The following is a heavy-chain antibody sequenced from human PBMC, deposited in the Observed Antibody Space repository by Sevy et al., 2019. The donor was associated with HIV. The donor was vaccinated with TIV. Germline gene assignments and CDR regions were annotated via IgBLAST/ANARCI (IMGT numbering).Heavy chain of an antibody. CDR3: ASGSLDSTGYPFDY. CDR2: ISSSSTYI. J-gene: IGHJ4*02. CDR1: GFTFSIYT. D-gene: IGHD3-22*01. Sequence: GGSLRLSCAASGFTFSIYTMNWVRQAPGKGLEWVSSISSSSTYIYYADSVRGRFTISRDNAKNSLYLQTHSLRAEDTAVYYCASGSLDSTGYPFDYWGQGTLVTVSS. V-gene: IGHV3-21*01.